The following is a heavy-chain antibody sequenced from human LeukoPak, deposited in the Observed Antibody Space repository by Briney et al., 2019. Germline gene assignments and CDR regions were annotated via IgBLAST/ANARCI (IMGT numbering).Heavy chain of an antibody. D-gene: IGHD3-10*01. CDR1: GFTFSSYW. V-gene: IGHV3-74*01. J-gene: IGHJ3*02. Sequence: GGSLRLSCAASGFTFSSYWMHWVRQAPGKGLVWVSRINTDGSSTSYADSAKGRFTISRDNAKNTLYLQMNSLRAEDTAVYYCARRYYGSGSYWDDAFDIWGQGTMVTVSS. CDR3: ARRYYGSGSYWDDAFDI. CDR2: INTDGSST.